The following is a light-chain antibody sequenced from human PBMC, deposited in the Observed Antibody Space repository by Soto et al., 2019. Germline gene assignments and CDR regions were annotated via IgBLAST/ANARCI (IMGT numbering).Light chain of an antibody. CDR1: RSDVGGYDY. CDR3: SSYAGSDNVV. J-gene: IGLJ2*01. CDR2: AVS. V-gene: IGLV2-8*01. Sequence: QSALTQPPSASGSPGQSVTISCTGTRSDVGGYDYVSWYQQHPGKAPKLMIYAVSQWPSGVPDRFSGSKSGNKASLTVSGLQAEDEADYYCSSYAGSDNVVFGGGTKLTVL.